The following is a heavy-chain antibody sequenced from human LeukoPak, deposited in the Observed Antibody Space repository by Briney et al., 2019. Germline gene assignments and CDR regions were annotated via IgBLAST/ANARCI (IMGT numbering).Heavy chain of an antibody. CDR3: ARSVWTSGYQTYNWFDP. CDR2: INPNSGGT. CDR1: GYTFTGYY. V-gene: IGHV1-2*04. J-gene: IGHJ5*02. Sequence: ASVKVSCKASGYTFTGYYMHWVRQAPGRGLEWMGWINPNSGGTNYAQKFQGWVTMTRDTSISTAYMELSRLRSDDTAVYYCARSVWTSGYQTYNWFDPWGQGTLVTVSS. D-gene: IGHD5-12*01.